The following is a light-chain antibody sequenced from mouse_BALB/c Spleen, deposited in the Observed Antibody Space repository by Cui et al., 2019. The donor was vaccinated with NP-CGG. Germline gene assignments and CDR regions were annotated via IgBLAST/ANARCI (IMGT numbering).Light chain of an antibody. CDR2: GTN. Sequence: AVVTQESVLTTSPGETVTLTCRSSTGAVTTSNYANWVQEKPDHLFTGLIGGTNNRAPGAPARFSGSLIGDKAALTITGAQTEDETIYFCALWYSNHWVFGGGTKLTVL. CDR3: ALWYSNHWV. CDR1: TGAVTTSNY. J-gene: IGLJ1*01. V-gene: IGLV1*01.